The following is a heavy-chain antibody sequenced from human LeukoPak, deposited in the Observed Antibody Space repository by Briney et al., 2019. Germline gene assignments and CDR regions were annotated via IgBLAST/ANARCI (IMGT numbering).Heavy chain of an antibody. Sequence: PSETLSLTCAVSGGSISSSNWWSWVRQPPGKGLEWIGRIYTSGSTNYNPFLKSRVTISVDTSKNQFSLKLSSVTAADTAVYYCAAIVVVPAAPQEDYYYYMDVWGKGTTVTISS. CDR3: AAIVVVPAAPQEDYYYYMDV. CDR1: GGSISSSNW. D-gene: IGHD2-2*01. CDR2: IYTSGST. V-gene: IGHV4-4*02. J-gene: IGHJ6*03.